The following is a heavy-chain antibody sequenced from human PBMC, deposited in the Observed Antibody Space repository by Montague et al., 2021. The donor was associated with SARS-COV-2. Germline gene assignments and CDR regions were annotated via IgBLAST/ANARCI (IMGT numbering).Heavy chain of an antibody. V-gene: IGHV3-30*04. D-gene: IGHD2-2*01. Sequence: SLRLSCAASGFTFSSYAMHWVRQAPGKGLEWVAVISYDGSNKYYVGSVKGRFSISRDNSKNTLYLQMNSLRAEDTAVYYRARQLIVFVPAAPGSPTHETYDYAMDVWGQGTTVTVSS. CDR2: ISYDGSNK. J-gene: IGHJ6*02. CDR1: GFTFSSYA. CDR3: ARQLIVFVPAAPGSPTHETYDYAMDV.